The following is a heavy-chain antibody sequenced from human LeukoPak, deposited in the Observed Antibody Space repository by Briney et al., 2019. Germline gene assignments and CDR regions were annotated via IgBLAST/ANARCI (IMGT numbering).Heavy chain of an antibody. CDR2: IYYSGST. D-gene: IGHD3-10*01. CDR1: GGSISSYY. J-gene: IGHJ5*02. V-gene: IGHV4-59*01. CDR3: ARDHLDYYGSGMGWFDP. Sequence: PSETLSLTCTVSGGSISSYYWSWIRQPPGKGLEWIGYIYYSGSTNYNPSLKSRVTISVDTPKNQFSLKLSSVTAADTAVYYCARDHLDYYGSGMGWFDPWGQGTLVTVSS.